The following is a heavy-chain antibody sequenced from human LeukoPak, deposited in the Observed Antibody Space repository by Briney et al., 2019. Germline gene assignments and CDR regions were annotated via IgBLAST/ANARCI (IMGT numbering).Heavy chain of an antibody. CDR3: ARDSSSGGFDY. V-gene: IGHV4-59*12. CDR2: IYYSGST. CDR1: GAAISNYY. Sequence: SETLSLTCTVSGAAISNYYWSWIRQPPGKGLEWIGYIYYSGSTYYNPSLKSRVTISVDRSKNQFSLKLSSVTAADTAVYYCARDSSSGGFDYWGQGTLVTVSS. D-gene: IGHD6-6*01. J-gene: IGHJ4*02.